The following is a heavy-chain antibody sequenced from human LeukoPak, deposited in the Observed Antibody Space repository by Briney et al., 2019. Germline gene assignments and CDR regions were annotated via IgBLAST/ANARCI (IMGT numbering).Heavy chain of an antibody. CDR3: ARTSQADPF. J-gene: IGHJ4*02. Sequence: SSETLSLTCTVSGGSISSYYWSWIRQPPGKGLEWIAYIHYNGNTNYNPSLKSRVTISLDTSQNQFSLTLSSVTAADTAVYYCARTSQADPFWGQGTLVTVSS. D-gene: IGHD2-2*01. V-gene: IGHV4-59*01. CDR1: GGSISSYY. CDR2: IHYNGNT.